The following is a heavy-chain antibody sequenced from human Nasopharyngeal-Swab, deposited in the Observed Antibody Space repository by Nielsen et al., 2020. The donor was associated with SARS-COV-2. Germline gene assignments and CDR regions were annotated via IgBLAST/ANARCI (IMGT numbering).Heavy chain of an antibody. J-gene: IGHJ6*02. Sequence: WVRQAPGQGLEWMGGIIPIFGTANYAQKFQGRVTITADESTSTAYMELSSLRSEDTAVYYCAREPITIFGVVTNPYYGMGVWGQGTTVTVSS. V-gene: IGHV1-69*01. D-gene: IGHD3-3*01. CDR2: IIPIFGTA. CDR3: AREPITIFGVVTNPYYGMGV.